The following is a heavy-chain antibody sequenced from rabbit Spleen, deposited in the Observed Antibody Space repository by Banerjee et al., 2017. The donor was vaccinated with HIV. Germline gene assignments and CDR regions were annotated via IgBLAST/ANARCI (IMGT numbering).Heavy chain of an antibody. CDR1: GVSFSISSY. CDR3: ARDLAGVIGWNFGW. J-gene: IGHJ4*01. Sequence: QEQLVESGGDLVKPGASLTLTCTASGVSFSISSYMCWVRQAPGKGLEWIACIDAGSSTFTYFATWAKGRFTISKTSSTTVTLQMSSLTAADTATYFCARDLAGVIGWNFGWWGPGTLVTVS. V-gene: IGHV1S45*01. CDR2: IDAGSSTFT. D-gene: IGHD4-1*01.